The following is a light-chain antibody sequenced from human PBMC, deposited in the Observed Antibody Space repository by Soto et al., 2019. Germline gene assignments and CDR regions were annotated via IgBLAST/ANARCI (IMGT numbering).Light chain of an antibody. Sequence: DIQMTQSPSSLSASVGDRVTITCRASQSISSYLNWYQQKPGKAPQLLIYAASNLQSGVPSRFSGSGSGTDFTLTISRLQPEDFATYFCQQIETYPWTFGQGTKVEVK. V-gene: IGKV1-39*01. J-gene: IGKJ1*01. CDR1: QSISSY. CDR2: AAS. CDR3: QQIETYPWT.